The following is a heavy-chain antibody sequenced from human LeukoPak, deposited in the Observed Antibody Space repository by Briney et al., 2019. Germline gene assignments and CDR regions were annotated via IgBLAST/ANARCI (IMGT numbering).Heavy chain of an antibody. Sequence: PGGSLRLSCAASRFIFSSYSMTWVRQAPGKGLEWVSSISSSSMYIFYADSVKGRFTISRDNAKNSLYLQMNSLRAEDTAVYYCAREYCSGGSCYRIGSWGQGTLVTVSS. CDR3: AREYCSGGSCYRIGS. D-gene: IGHD2-15*01. J-gene: IGHJ4*02. CDR1: RFIFSSYS. CDR2: ISSSSMYI. V-gene: IGHV3-21*01.